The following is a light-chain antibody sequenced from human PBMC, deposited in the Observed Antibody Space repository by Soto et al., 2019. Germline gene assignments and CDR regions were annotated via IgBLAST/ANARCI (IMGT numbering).Light chain of an antibody. CDR2: DAS. Sequence: DIQLTQSPSTLSASVGDRVTITCRASQRIDRYLAWYQQKPGKAPKLLVYDASTLEGGVPSRFSGSGSGTDFTLTISSLKPEDFATYFCQQSYSTPWTFGQGTKVDI. J-gene: IGKJ1*01. CDR3: QQSYSTPWT. CDR1: QRIDRY. V-gene: IGKV1-39*01.